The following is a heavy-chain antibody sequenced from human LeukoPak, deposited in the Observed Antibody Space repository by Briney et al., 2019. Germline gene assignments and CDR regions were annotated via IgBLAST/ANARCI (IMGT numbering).Heavy chain of an antibody. CDR3: ARGNDYGDYGFDP. CDR2: ISYDGSNK. J-gene: IGHJ5*02. CDR1: GFTFSSYA. D-gene: IGHD4-17*01. V-gene: IGHV3-30*04. Sequence: GGSLRLSCAASGFTFSSYAMHWVRQAPGKGLEWVAVISYDGSNKYYADSVKGRFTISRDNSKNTLYLQMNSLRAEDTAVYYCARGNDYGDYGFDPWGQGTLVTVSS.